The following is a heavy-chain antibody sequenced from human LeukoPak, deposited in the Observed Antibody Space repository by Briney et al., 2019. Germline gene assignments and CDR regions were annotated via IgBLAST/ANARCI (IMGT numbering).Heavy chain of an antibody. CDR1: GFTFSSYW. CDR3: AKDIRMTAIRGFDY. D-gene: IGHD2-21*02. V-gene: IGHV3-30*18. J-gene: IGHJ4*02. CDR2: ISNDGSNK. Sequence: GGSLRLSCAASGFTFSSYWMSWVRQAPGKGLEWVAIISNDGSNKNYADSVKGRCTISRDNSRNTLYLQMNSLRAEDTAVYYCAKDIRMTAIRGFDYWGQGTLVTVSS.